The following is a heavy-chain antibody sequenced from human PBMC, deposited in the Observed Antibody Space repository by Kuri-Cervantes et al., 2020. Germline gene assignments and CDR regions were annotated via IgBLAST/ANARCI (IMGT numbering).Heavy chain of an antibody. J-gene: IGHJ4*02. V-gene: IGHV1-46*01. CDR1: GHTFTSYY. CDR2: INPSGGST. Sequence: ASVKVSCKASGHTFTSYYMHWVRQAPGQGLEWMGIINPSGGSTSYAQKFQGRVTITRDTSASTAYMELSSLRSEDTAVYYCARDDKLDCTGGVCYVFDYWGQGTLVTVSS. CDR3: ARDDKLDCTGGVCYVFDY. D-gene: IGHD2-8*02.